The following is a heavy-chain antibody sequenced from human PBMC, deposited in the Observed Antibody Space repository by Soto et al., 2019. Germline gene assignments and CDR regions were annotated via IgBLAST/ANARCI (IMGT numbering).Heavy chain of an antibody. V-gene: IGHV3-23*01. CDR3: AKADYSYSWAPGDY. CDR2: ISGSGDTT. D-gene: IGHD6-13*01. J-gene: IGHJ4*02. Sequence: EVQVLESGGGLVQPGGSLRLACVISRLTFSNYALNWVRQAQGKGLEWVSSISGSGDTTYYADSVKGRFTISRDNSKNTLYLQMNSLRVEDTALYYCAKADYSYSWAPGDYWGQGTLVTVSS. CDR1: RLTFSNYA.